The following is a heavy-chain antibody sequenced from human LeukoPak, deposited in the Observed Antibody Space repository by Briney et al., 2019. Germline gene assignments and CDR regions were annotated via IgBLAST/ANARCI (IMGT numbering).Heavy chain of an antibody. CDR1: GGSISSSSYY. V-gene: IGHV4-39*07. D-gene: IGHD1-26*01. J-gene: IGHJ3*02. Sequence: SETLSLTCTVSGGSISSSSYYWGWIRQPPGKGLEWIGSIYYSGSTNYNPSLKSRVTISVDKSKNQFSLKLSSVTAADTAVYYCASSGSYLNAFDIWGQGTMVTVSS. CDR3: ASSGSYLNAFDI. CDR2: IYYSGST.